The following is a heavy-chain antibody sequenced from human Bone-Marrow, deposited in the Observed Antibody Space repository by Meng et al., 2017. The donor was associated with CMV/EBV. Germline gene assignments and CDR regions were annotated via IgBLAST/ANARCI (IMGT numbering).Heavy chain of an antibody. J-gene: IGHJ6*02. Sequence: ASVKVSCKASGYTFTSYDINWVRQATGQGLEWMGWMNPNSGNTGYAQKFQGRVTMTRNTSISTAYMELSSLRSEDTGVYYCARAVRIRHRVLRFFPRGCYGSDVWGQGTTVTVSS. CDR3: ARAVRIRHRVLRFFPRGCYGSDV. CDR1: GYTFTSYD. V-gene: IGHV1-8*01. D-gene: IGHD3-3*01. CDR2: MNPNSGNT.